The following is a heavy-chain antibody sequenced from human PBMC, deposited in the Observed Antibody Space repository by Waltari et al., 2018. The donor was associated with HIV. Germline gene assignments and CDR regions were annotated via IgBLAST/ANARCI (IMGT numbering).Heavy chain of an antibody. CDR3: ARDIEDVGSTEYFHH. D-gene: IGHD3-16*02. CDR2: ISRYGSET. CDR1: GFTLSGYW. V-gene: IGHV3-7*01. Sequence: EVQLVESGGGLVQPGGSLRLSCAASGFTLSGYWMSWVRQAPGKGRGWVAKISRYGSETYYVDSVKGRFTISRDNAQNSLYLQMSSLRAEDAAVYYCARDIEDVGSTEYFHHWGQGTLVTVSS. J-gene: IGHJ1*01.